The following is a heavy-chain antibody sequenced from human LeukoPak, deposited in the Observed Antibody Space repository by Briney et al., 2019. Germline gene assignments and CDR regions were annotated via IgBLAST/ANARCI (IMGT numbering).Heavy chain of an antibody. Sequence: PSETLSLTCTVSGYSISSGYYWSWIRQPPGKGLEWIGYIYYSGSTNYNPSLKSRVTISVDTSKNQFSLKLSSVTAADTAVYYCARGLYSSSWPYYYYYMDVWGKGTTVTVSS. CDR1: GYSISSGYY. J-gene: IGHJ6*03. D-gene: IGHD6-6*01. CDR3: ARGLYSSSWPYYYYYMDV. V-gene: IGHV4-61*01. CDR2: IYYSGST.